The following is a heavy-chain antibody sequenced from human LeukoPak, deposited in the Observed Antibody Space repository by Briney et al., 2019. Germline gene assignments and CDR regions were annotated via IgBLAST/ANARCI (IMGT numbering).Heavy chain of an antibody. CDR3: ATHPHLDY. CDR1: GFSFSTYW. CDR2: INNDGGNI. Sequence: QPGGSLRLSCVASGFSFSTYWMHWVRQAPGKGLAWVSRINNDGGNIGYADAVKGRFTISRDNAKNTLYLQMNSLRPEDTAIYYCATHPHLDYWGQGTLVTVSS. J-gene: IGHJ4*02. V-gene: IGHV3-74*01.